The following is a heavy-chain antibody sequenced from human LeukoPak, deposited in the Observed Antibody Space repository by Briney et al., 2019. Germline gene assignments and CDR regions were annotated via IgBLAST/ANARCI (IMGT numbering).Heavy chain of an antibody. D-gene: IGHD2-2*01. Sequence: AASVKVSCKASGYTFTSYGISWVRQAPGQGLEWMGWISAYNGNTNYAQKLQGRVTMTTDTSTSTAYMELRSLRSDDTAVYYCARGLLGYCSSTSCFEPYNWFDPWGQGTLVTVPS. CDR1: GYTFTSYG. V-gene: IGHV1-18*01. CDR2: ISAYNGNT. J-gene: IGHJ5*02. CDR3: ARGLLGYCSSTSCFEPYNWFDP.